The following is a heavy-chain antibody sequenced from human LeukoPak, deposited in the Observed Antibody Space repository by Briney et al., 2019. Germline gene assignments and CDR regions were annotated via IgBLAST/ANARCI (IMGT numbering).Heavy chain of an antibody. V-gene: IGHV3-23*01. Sequence: PGGSLSLSCQPSGFTFTGYAMAGFRQAPGKGLEWAPAISGSGGSTYYADSVKGRFTISRDNSKNTLYLQMNSLRAEDTAVYYCAKDFAVTDAFDIWGQGTMVTVSS. D-gene: IGHD4-17*01. J-gene: IGHJ3*02. CDR1: GFTFTGYA. CDR3: AKDFAVTDAFDI. CDR2: ISGSGGST.